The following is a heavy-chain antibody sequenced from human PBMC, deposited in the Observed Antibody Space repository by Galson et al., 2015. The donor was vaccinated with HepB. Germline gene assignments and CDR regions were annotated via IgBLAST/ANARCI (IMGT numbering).Heavy chain of an antibody. CDR1: GGTFSSYA. CDR3: ARGYCSSTSCYTEGLDFDY. CDR2: IIPIFGTA. D-gene: IGHD2-2*02. V-gene: IGHV1-69*13. J-gene: IGHJ4*02. Sequence: SVKVSCKASGGTFSSYAISWVQQAPGQGLEWMGGIIPIFGTASYAQKSQGRVTITADESTSTAYMELSSLRSEDTAVYYCARGYCSSTSCYTEGLDFDYWGQGTLVTVSS.